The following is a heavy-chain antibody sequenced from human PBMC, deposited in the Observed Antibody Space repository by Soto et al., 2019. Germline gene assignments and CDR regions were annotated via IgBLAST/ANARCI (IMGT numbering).Heavy chain of an antibody. CDR2: IWYDGSNK. J-gene: IGHJ4*02. CDR1: GFTFSSYG. CDR3: AKKFYYDSTGHSLDL. Sequence: GGSLRLSCAASGFTFSSYGMHWVRQAPGKGLEWVAVIWYDGSNKYYADSVKGRFTISRDNSKNTLYLQMNSLIAEDTAVYYCAKKFYYDSTGHSLDLWGQGTLVTVSS. V-gene: IGHV3-33*06. D-gene: IGHD3-22*01.